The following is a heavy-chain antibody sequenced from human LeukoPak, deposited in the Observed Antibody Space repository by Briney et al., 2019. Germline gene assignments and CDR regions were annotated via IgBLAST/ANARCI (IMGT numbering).Heavy chain of an antibody. Sequence: GGSLRLSCAASGFSLRNYWMSWVRQAPGKGLEWVSYISSSGSTIYYADSVKGRFTISRDNAKNSLYLQMNSLRAEDTAVYYCARDLCSGGSCYSGTSDAFDIWGQGTMVTVSS. D-gene: IGHD2-15*01. CDR1: GFSLRNYW. V-gene: IGHV3-48*04. J-gene: IGHJ3*02. CDR2: ISSSGSTI. CDR3: ARDLCSGGSCYSGTSDAFDI.